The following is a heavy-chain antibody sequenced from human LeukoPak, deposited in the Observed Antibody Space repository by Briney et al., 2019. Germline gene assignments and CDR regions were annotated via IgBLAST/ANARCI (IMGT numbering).Heavy chain of an antibody. CDR2: INQSGST. CDR3: AAGCSSTSCYWYYYTDV. V-gene: IGHV4-34*01. D-gene: IGHD2-2*01. CDR1: GGSFSDYY. Sequence: SETLSLTCAVYGGSFSDYYWNWIRQPPGKGLEWIGEINQSGSTNYNPSPKSRVTISVDTSKKQFSLNLSPVTAADTAVYYCAAGCSSTSCYWYYYTDVWGKGTTVTVSS. J-gene: IGHJ6*03.